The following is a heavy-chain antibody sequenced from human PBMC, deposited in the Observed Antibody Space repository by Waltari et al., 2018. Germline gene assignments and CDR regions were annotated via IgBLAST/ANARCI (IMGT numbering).Heavy chain of an antibody. V-gene: IGHV4-34*01. CDR1: GGSFSGYY. Sequence: QVQLQEWGAGLLKPSETLSLTCAVYGGSFSGYYWSWVRQPPGKGLEWIGEVKHTVSTNYNPSLKSRVTISADTSKNQFSRKLSSVTAADTAVYYCARGRGYGQIDYWGQGTLVTVSS. D-gene: IGHD2-15*01. CDR2: VKHTVST. J-gene: IGHJ4*01. CDR3: ARGRGYGQIDY.